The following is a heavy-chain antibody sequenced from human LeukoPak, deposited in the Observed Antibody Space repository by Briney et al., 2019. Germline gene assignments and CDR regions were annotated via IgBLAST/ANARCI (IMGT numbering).Heavy chain of an antibody. J-gene: IGHJ4*02. CDR1: GFTFATYA. Sequence: GGSLRLSCAASGFTFATYAMSWVRQAPGKGLEWVSSITSSSTYIYYADSVKGRFTISRDNAKNSLYLQMNSLRAEDTAIYYCARDRSSGYSEAFDYWGQGTLVTVSS. CDR2: ITSSSTYI. CDR3: ARDRSSGYSEAFDY. D-gene: IGHD3-22*01. V-gene: IGHV3-21*01.